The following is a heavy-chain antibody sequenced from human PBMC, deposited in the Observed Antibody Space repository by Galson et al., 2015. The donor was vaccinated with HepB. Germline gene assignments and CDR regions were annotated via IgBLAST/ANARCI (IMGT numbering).Heavy chain of an antibody. CDR2: ISYDGINK. CDR1: GFTFSSYA. Sequence: SLRLSCAASGFTFSSYAMHWVRQAPGKGLEWVAVISYDGINKYYADFVKGRFTISRDNSENTLYLQMNSLRAEDTAAYYCVRDRSTTVYGMDVWGQGTTVTVSS. V-gene: IGHV3-30*04. J-gene: IGHJ6*02. D-gene: IGHD4-17*01. CDR3: VRDRSTTVYGMDV.